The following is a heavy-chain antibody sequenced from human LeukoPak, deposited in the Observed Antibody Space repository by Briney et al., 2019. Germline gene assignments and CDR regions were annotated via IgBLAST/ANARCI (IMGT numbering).Heavy chain of an antibody. D-gene: IGHD4/OR15-4a*01. V-gene: IGHV3-33*01. Sequence: GGSLRLSCATSGFTFSSYGFHWVRQALGKGLEWVAVIWYDGSQKYYLDSVKGRFTISRDSFDNTVYLQMNGLGAEDTAVYYCARDLGHFSRGASYFDYWGQGALVTVSS. CDR2: IWYDGSQK. CDR1: GFTFSSYG. J-gene: IGHJ4*02. CDR3: ARDLGHFSRGASYFDY.